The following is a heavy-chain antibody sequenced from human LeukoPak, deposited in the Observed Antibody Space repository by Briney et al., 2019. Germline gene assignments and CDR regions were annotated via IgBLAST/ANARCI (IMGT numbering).Heavy chain of an antibody. Sequence: GGSLRLSCAASGFTVSSNYMSWVRQAPGKGLEWVSVIYSGGSTYYTDSVKGRFTISRDNSKNTLYLQMNSLRAEDTAVYYCARDQGLTAPPPYGLDVWGQGTTVIVSS. V-gene: IGHV3-53*01. CDR3: ARDQGLTAPPPYGLDV. CDR2: IYSGGST. CDR1: GFTVSSNY. J-gene: IGHJ6*02. D-gene: IGHD5-18*01.